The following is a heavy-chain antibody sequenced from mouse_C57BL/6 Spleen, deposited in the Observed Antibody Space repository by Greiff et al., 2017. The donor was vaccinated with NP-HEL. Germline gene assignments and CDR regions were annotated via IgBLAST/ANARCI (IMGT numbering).Heavy chain of an antibody. D-gene: IGHD2-2*01. Sequence: QVQLQQSGAELAKPGASVKLSCKASGYTFTGYWMHWVKQRPGQGLEWIGYIYPSSGYTKYNQKFKDKATLTADKSSSTAYMQLSSLTYEDSAVYYCAKGVTTYFYAMDYWGQGTSVTVSS. V-gene: IGHV1-7*01. CDR2: IYPSSGYT. CDR3: AKGVTTYFYAMDY. J-gene: IGHJ4*01. CDR1: GYTFTGYW.